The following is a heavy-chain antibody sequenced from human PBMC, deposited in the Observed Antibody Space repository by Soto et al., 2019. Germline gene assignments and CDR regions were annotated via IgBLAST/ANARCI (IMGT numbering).Heavy chain of an antibody. Sequence: SETLSLTCTVSGGPISNYYWSWIRQTPGKGLEWIGFMSNSGTANYNPSLKSRVTISVDTSKNHFSLRLSSATPADTAVYYCARGVAMVRGHYGMDVWGQGTTVTVSS. CDR3: ARGVAMVRGHYGMDV. CDR2: MSNSGTA. D-gene: IGHD3-10*01. CDR1: GGPISNYY. V-gene: IGHV4-59*01. J-gene: IGHJ6*02.